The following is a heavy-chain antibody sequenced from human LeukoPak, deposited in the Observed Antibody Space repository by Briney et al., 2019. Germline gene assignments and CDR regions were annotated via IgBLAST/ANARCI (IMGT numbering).Heavy chain of an antibody. CDR1: GFTVSSNY. V-gene: IGHV3-66*01. CDR3: ATLGSGWYVGY. Sequence: GGSLRLSCAASGFTVSSNYMSWVRQAPGKGLECVSVIYGGGDTYYADSVKGRFTISRDNSKNTLSLQVNSLRAEDTAVYYCATLGSGWYVGYWGQGTLVTASS. CDR2: IYGGGDT. D-gene: IGHD6-19*01. J-gene: IGHJ4*02.